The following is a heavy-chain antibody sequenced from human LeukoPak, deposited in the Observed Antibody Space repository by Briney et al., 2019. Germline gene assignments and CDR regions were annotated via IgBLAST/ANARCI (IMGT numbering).Heavy chain of an antibody. CDR3: ARGDKDGYSSSWHYYYYYGMDV. CDR2: ISSSSSTI. D-gene: IGHD6-13*01. V-gene: IGHV3-48*04. J-gene: IGHJ6*02. Sequence: GGSLRLSCAASGFTFSSYSMNWVRQAPGKGLEWVSYISSSSSTIYYADSVRGRFTISRDNAKNSLYLQMNSLRAEYTAVYYCARGDKDGYSSSWHYYYYYGMDVWGQGTTVTVSS. CDR1: GFTFSSYS.